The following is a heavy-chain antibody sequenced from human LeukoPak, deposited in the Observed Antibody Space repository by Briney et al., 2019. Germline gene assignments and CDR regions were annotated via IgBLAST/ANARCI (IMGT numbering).Heavy chain of an antibody. CDR3: ARGRRSSGWLDY. D-gene: IGHD6-19*01. Sequence: SETLSLTCTVSGGSISSYYWSWIRQPPGKGLKWIGNIYYSGYTTYSPSLRSRVTISVDTSKNQFSLKLSSVTAADTAVYYCARGRRSSGWLDYWGQGTLVTVSS. J-gene: IGHJ4*02. CDR2: IYYSGYT. CDR1: GGSISSYY. V-gene: IGHV4-59*12.